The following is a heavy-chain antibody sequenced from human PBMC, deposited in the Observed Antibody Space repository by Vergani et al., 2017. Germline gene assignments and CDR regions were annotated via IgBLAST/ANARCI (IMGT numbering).Heavy chain of an antibody. Sequence: QVQLVESGGGVVQPGGSLRLSCAASGFTFSSYGMHWVRQAPGKGLEWVAFIRYDGSNKYYADSVKGRFTISRDNSKNTLYLQMNSLRAEDTAVYYCAKVVVVVPAGRQGYYGMDVWGQGTTVTVYS. V-gene: IGHV3-30*02. CDR2: IRYDGSNK. CDR1: GFTFSSYG. J-gene: IGHJ6*02. CDR3: AKVVVVVPAGRQGYYGMDV. D-gene: IGHD2-2*01.